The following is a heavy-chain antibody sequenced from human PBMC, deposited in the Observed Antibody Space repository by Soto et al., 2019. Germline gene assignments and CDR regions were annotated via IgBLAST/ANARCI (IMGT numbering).Heavy chain of an antibody. D-gene: IGHD3-3*01. CDR2: ISSHGDTT. J-gene: IGHJ5*02. V-gene: IGHV3-23*01. Sequence: GSLRLSCEASGFLFSSYAMNWVRQAPGKGLEWVSSISSHGDTTYYAESVRGRFTISRDNSKNTLFLQMNSLRAGDTAVYFCARDHYDFWSGFPPTIWFNPWGQGNLVTVSS. CDR3: ARDHYDFWSGFPPTIWFNP. CDR1: GFLFSSYA.